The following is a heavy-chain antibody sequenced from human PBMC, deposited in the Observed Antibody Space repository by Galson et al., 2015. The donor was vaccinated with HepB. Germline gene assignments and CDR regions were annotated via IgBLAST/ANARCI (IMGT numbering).Heavy chain of an antibody. CDR1: VASISHHY. CDR2: MYSGGSP. J-gene: IGHJ5*02. D-gene: IGHD6-19*01. Sequence: SETLSLTCTVSVASISHHYCSWIRQSPGKGLEWIGYMYSGGSPKYNPSLRSRVTISVDTSKNQFLLILSSVTAADTAVYYCASGRSGWSVRSDPSGHGTLVPAS. CDR3: ASGRSGWSVRSDP. V-gene: IGHV4-59*11.